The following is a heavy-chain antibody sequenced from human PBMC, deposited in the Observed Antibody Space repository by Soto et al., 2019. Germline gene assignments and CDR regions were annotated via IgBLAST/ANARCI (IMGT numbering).Heavy chain of an antibody. V-gene: IGHV4-30-4*01. CDR2: IYYSGST. J-gene: IGHJ4*02. CDR3: ARDDYYDSRGYSGSN. D-gene: IGHD3-22*01. Sequence: SETLSLTCTVSGGSISSGDYYWSWIRQPPGKGLEWIGYIYYSGSTYYNPSLKSRVTISVDTSKNQFSLKLSSVTAADTAVYYCARDDYYDSRGYSGSNWGQGTLVTVSS. CDR1: GGSISSGDYY.